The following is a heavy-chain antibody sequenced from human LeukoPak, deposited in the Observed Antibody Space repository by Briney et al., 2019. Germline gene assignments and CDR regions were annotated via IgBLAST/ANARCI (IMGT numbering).Heavy chain of an antibody. Sequence: GASVNVSCKVSGYTLTELSMHWGRHAPGKGLGWVGGVDPEYGETIYAQKFQGRVTMTEATSTDTAYIGLSSLRSEDTAVYYCAIRTADRYGFDAFDIWGQGTMVTVSS. D-gene: IGHD3-10*01. CDR3: AIRTADRYGFDAFDI. J-gene: IGHJ3*02. CDR2: VDPEYGET. V-gene: IGHV1-24*01. CDR1: GYTLTELS.